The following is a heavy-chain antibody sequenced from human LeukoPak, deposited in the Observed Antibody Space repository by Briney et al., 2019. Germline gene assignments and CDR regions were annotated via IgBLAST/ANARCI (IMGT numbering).Heavy chain of an antibody. D-gene: IGHD4-17*01. V-gene: IGHV1-2*02. Sequence: GASVKASCKASGYTFTGYYMHWVRQAPGQGLEWMGWINPNSGGTNYAQKFQGRVTMTRDTSISTAYMELSRLRSDDTAVYYCARALSYGDYELDYWGQGTLVTVSS. J-gene: IGHJ4*02. CDR1: GYTFTGYY. CDR2: INPNSGGT. CDR3: ARALSYGDYELDY.